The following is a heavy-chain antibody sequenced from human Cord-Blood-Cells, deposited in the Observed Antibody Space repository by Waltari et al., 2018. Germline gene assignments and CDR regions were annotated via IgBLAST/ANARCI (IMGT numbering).Heavy chain of an antibody. D-gene: IGHD3-10*01. CDR1: GFTFSISA. V-gene: IGHV3-23*01. Sequence: EVQLLESGGGLVQPGGSLRLSCAASGFTFSISAMSCARQAPGKGLEWVSAISGSGGSTYYADSVKGRFTISRDNSKNTLYLQMNSLRAEDTAVYYCASIRHGSGSYADYWGQGTLVTVSS. CDR2: ISGSGGST. CDR3: ASIRHGSGSYADY. J-gene: IGHJ4*02.